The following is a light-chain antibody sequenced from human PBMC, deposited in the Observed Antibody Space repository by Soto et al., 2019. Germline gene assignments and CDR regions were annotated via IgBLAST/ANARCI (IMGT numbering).Light chain of an antibody. J-gene: IGKJ2*01. CDR3: QQYGSSPPYT. CDR1: RSFASSY. Sequence: MVLTQSPGTLSLSPGERATLSCRASRSFASSYLGCYQQKPGQAPRLLLYAASKRATGIPDRFSGSGSGTDFTLTINRLEPEDSAVYYCQQYGSSPPYTFGQGTKVDIK. V-gene: IGKV3-20*01. CDR2: AAS.